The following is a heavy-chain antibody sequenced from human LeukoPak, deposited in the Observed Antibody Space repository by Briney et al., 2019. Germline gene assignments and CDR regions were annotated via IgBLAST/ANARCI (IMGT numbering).Heavy chain of an antibody. CDR2: LYYSDNTYDNPSVSSGNT. CDR3: ARRHRSYDSGGHVIDY. D-gene: IGHD3-22*01. J-gene: IGHJ4*02. CDR1: GGSISDTSDF. Sequence: SETLSLTCTVSGGSISDTSDFWGWIRQPPGKGLEWIGSLYYSDNTYDNPSVSSGNTNYNPSLKSRVTISVDTSKNQFSLKLSSVTAADTAMYYCARRHRSYDSGGHVIDYWGQGTLVTVSS. V-gene: IGHV4-39*01.